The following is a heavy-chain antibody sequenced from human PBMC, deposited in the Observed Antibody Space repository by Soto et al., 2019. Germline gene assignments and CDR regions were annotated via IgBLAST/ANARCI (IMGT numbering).Heavy chain of an antibody. V-gene: IGHV4-59*11. Sequence: QVQLQESGPGLVKPSETLSLTCTVSGGSISNHYWSWFRQPPGKGLEWIGFLHYTGSTNYNPSLKSRVTISVDTSSNQFSLKFSSVTAADTAVYYCARTTNLEWLYFDFWGQGTLVTVSS. J-gene: IGHJ4*02. CDR1: GGSISNHY. D-gene: IGHD3-3*01. CDR2: LHYTGST. CDR3: ARTTNLEWLYFDF.